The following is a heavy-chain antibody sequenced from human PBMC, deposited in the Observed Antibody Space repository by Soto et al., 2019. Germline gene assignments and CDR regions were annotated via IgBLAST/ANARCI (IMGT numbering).Heavy chain of an antibody. J-gene: IGHJ6*02. CDR1: GYTFTSYY. D-gene: IGHD3-3*01. V-gene: IGHV1-46*01. Sequence: ASVKVSCKASGYTFTSYYSHWVRQAPGQGLEWVGIVNPSVGTTNYAQSFRGRVTMTRDTSTSTVYMELSSLTSEDTAVYYCARDHRIQYDSKGYYGLDVWGQGTTVTVSS. CDR2: VNPSVGTT. CDR3: ARDHRIQYDSKGYYGLDV.